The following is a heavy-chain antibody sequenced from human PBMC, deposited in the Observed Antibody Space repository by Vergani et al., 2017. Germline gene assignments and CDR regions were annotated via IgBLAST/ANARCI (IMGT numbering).Heavy chain of an antibody. CDR3: TSRYDSSGYYYDRVDY. V-gene: IGHV3-23*01. Sequence: EVQLLESGGGLVQPGGSLRLSCAASGFTFSSYAMSWVRQAPGKGLEWVSAISGSGGSTYYADSVKGRFTISRDNSKNTLYLQMNSLRAEDTAVYYCTSRYDSSGYYYDRVDYWGQGTLVTVSS. D-gene: IGHD3-22*01. CDR2: ISGSGGST. CDR1: GFTFSSYA. J-gene: IGHJ4*02.